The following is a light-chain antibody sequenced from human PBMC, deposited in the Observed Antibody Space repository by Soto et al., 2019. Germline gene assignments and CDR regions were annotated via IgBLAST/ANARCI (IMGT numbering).Light chain of an antibody. CDR1: SSDIGGYNY. V-gene: IGLV2-14*01. CDR2: DVS. J-gene: IGLJ2*01. Sequence: QSALTQPASVSGSPGQSITISCTGTSSDIGGYNYVSWYQQHPGKAPKVIIHDVSNRPSGVSNRFSGSKSGNTASLTISGLPAQDEADYYCSSYASTSTVVFGGGTKVTVL. CDR3: SSYASTSTVV.